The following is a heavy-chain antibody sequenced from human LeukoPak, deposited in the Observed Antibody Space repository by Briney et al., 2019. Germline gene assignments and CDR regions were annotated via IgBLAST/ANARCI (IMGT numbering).Heavy chain of an antibody. CDR1: GFTFSTYW. CDR3: ARERMYSGSGSTYPYYDY. CDR2: IKPDGSEK. J-gene: IGHJ4*02. V-gene: IGHV3-7*01. D-gene: IGHD3-10*01. Sequence: GGSVRLSCAASGFTFSTYWMTWVRQSPGKGLEWVANIKPDGSEKYFVDSVKGRFTISRDNAKNALYLEMNSLRAEDTAEYFCARERMYSGSGSTYPYYDYWGQGTLVTVSS.